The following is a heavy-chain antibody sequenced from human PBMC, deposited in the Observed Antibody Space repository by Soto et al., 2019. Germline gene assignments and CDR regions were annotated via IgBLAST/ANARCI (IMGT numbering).Heavy chain of an antibody. CDR3: VTGGYCSGGSCYSWGY. D-gene: IGHD2-15*01. CDR1: GYTLTELS. Sequence: QVQLVQSGAEVKKPGASVKVSCKVSGYTLTELSMHWVRQAPGKGLEWMGGFDPEDGETIYAQKFQGRVTMTEDTSTDTAYMELSSLRSEDTAVYYCVTGGYCSGGSCYSWGYWGQGTLVTVSS. V-gene: IGHV1-24*01. CDR2: FDPEDGET. J-gene: IGHJ4*02.